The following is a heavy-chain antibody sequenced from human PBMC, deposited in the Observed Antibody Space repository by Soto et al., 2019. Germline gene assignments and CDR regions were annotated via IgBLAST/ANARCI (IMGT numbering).Heavy chain of an antibody. CDR3: ARARMVRGIIYYYGMDV. CDR1: GGSISSDGNY. D-gene: IGHD3-10*01. J-gene: IGHJ6*02. V-gene: IGHV4-31*03. Sequence: QVQLQESGPGLVKSSQTLSLTCTVSGGSISSDGNYWSWIRQHPGKGLEWIGYIYYSGSTNYNPSLMSRVTISVDTSKNQFSLKLNSVTAAYTAVYYCARARMVRGIIYYYGMDVWGQGTTVTVSS. CDR2: IYYSGST.